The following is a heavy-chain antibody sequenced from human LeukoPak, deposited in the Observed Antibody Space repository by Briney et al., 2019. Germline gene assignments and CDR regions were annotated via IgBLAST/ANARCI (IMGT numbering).Heavy chain of an antibody. V-gene: IGHV3-30*04. CDR2: ISYDGSNK. Sequence: GRSLRLSCAASGFTFSSYAMHRVRQAPGKGLEWVAVISYDGSNKYYADSVKGRFTISRDNSKNTLYLQMNSLRAEDTAVYYCARDGTYYDILTGYSDYYYYGMDVWGKGTTVTVSS. D-gene: IGHD3-9*01. CDR1: GFTFSSYA. J-gene: IGHJ6*04. CDR3: ARDGTYYDILTGYSDYYYYGMDV.